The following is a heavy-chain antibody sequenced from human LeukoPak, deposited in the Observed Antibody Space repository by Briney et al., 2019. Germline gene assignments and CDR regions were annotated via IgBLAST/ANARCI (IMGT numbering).Heavy chain of an antibody. CDR1: GGSFSGYY. V-gene: IGHV4-34*01. CDR3: ARGRPVFDY. Sequence: PSETLSLTCAVYGGSFSGYYWSWIRQPPGKGLEWIGEINHSGSTNYNPSLKSRVTISVDMSKNQFSLNLSSVTAADTAVYYCARGRPVFDYWGQGTLVTVSS. J-gene: IGHJ4*02. CDR2: INHSGST.